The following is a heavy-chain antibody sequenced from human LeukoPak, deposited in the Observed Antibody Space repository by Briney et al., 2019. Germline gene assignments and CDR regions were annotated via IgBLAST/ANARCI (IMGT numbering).Heavy chain of an antibody. CDR1: GFTFSSYA. V-gene: IGHV3-64*01. J-gene: IGHJ4*02. CDR2: ISSNGGST. Sequence: GGSLRLSCAASGFTFSSYAMHWVRQAPGKGLEYVSAISSNGGSTYYANSVKGRFTISRDNSKNTLYLQMGSLRADDMAVYYCARDCGSDGYNLYYFDYCGEGTLVTVSS. D-gene: IGHD5-24*01. CDR3: ARDCGSDGYNLYYFDY.